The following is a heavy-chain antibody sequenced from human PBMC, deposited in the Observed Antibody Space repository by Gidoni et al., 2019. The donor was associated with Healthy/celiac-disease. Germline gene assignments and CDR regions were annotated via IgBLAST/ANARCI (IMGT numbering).Heavy chain of an antibody. J-gene: IGHJ4*02. CDR1: GFSLSTSGVG. D-gene: IGHD2-15*01. CDR3: AHSGVAATPFIFDY. Sequence: QITLKESGPTLVKPTQTLTLTCTFSGFSLSTSGVGVGWIRQPPGKVLEWLALIYWDDDKRYSPSLKSRLTITKDTSKNQVVLTMTNMDPVDTATYYCAHSGVAATPFIFDYWGQGTLVTVSS. CDR2: IYWDDDK. V-gene: IGHV2-5*02.